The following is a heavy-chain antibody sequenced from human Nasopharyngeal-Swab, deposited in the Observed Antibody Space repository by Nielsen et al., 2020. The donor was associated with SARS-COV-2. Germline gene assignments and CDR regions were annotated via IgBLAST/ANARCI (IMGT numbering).Heavy chain of an antibody. J-gene: IGHJ4*02. Sequence: GESLKISCEASGFTFRTYWMSWVRQTPGKGLEWVANIYQDGSDKYYVDSVKGRFTISRDNAKNSLYLQMNSLRAEDTAVYYCARDGSNKWGIKTDYWGQGTLVTVSS. D-gene: IGHD1-26*01. V-gene: IGHV3-7*01. CDR1: GFTFRTYW. CDR2: IYQDGSDK. CDR3: ARDGSNKWGIKTDY.